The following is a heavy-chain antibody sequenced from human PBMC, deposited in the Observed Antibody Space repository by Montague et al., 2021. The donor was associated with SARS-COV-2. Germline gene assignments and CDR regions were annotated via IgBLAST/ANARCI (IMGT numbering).Heavy chain of an antibody. D-gene: IGHD1-14*01. Sequence: TCTVSGGSFSSGDYYWNWIRQPPGKGLEWIGYIYYTGSTYYNPSLKSRVSISVDTSKNQLSLKLSSVTAADTAVYYCAREGPQDSIGYYGLDVWGQGTTVTVS. CDR1: GGSFSSGDYY. CDR2: IYYTGST. CDR3: AREGPQDSIGYYGLDV. J-gene: IGHJ6*02. V-gene: IGHV4-30-4*01.